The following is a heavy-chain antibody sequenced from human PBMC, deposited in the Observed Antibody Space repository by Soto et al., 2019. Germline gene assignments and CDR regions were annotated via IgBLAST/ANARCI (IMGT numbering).Heavy chain of an antibody. CDR3: ARVPDR. J-gene: IGHJ5*02. V-gene: IGHV4-39*07. D-gene: IGHD2-2*01. CDR2: IYYSGST. Sequence: PSETLSLTCTVSGGSIASSYYWGWIRQPPGKGLEWIGTIYYSGSTYYNPSLKGRVTISVDRSKNQFSLKLSSVTAADTAVYYCARVPDRWGQGTLVTVSS. CDR1: GGSIASSYY.